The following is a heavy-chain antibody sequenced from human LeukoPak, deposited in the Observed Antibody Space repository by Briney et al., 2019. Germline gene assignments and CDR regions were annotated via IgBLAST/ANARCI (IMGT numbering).Heavy chain of an antibody. D-gene: IGHD3-22*01. CDR2: ISAYNGNT. J-gene: IGHJ4*02. V-gene: IGHV1-18*01. Sequence: ASVKVSCKASGYTFTSYGISWVRQAPGQGLEWMGWISAYNGNTKHAQKLQGRVTMTTDTSTRTANMELRSLRSDDTAVYYCARVRRYYYDRSGPADYWGQGTLVTVSS. CDR3: ARVRRYYYDRSGPADY. CDR1: GYTFTSYG.